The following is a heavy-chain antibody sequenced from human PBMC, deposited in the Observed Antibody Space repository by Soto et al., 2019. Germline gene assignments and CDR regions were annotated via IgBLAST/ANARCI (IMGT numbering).Heavy chain of an antibody. J-gene: IGHJ4*02. CDR1: GGSISSGGYS. Sequence: QLQLQESGSGLVKPSQTLSLTCAVSGGSISSGGYSWSWIRQPPGKGLEWIGYSYHSGSTYYNPSLKSPVNISVDRSKNQFSLKLSSVTAADTAVYYCAAGGGLPRYYWGQGTLVTVSS. V-gene: IGHV4-30-2*01. CDR2: SYHSGST. D-gene: IGHD5-12*01. CDR3: AAGGGLPRYY.